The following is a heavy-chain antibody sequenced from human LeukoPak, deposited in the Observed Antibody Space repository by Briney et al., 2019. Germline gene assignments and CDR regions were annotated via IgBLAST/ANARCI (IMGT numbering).Heavy chain of an antibody. J-gene: IGHJ1*01. Sequence: PSETLSLTCTVSGGSISVDYWSWLRQPPGGGLEWIAYIHYSGTTNYNPSLKSRVTISIDTSKKQFSLKVSSVTAADTAVYYCARPKGYCSSTSCYRSEYFQHWGQGTLVTVSS. D-gene: IGHD2-2*02. V-gene: IGHV4-59*01. CDR1: GGSISVDY. CDR2: IHYSGTT. CDR3: ARPKGYCSSTSCYRSEYFQH.